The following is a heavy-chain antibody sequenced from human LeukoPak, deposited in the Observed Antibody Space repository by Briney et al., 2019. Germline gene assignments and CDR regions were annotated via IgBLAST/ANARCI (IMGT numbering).Heavy chain of an antibody. V-gene: IGHV1-8*01. Sequence: RASVRVSCKASGYTFTSCDINWVRQATGQGLEWMGWMNPNSGNTGYAQKFQGRVTMTRNTSLSTAYMELSSLRSEDTAVYYCARTKCSGWYYCYFDYWGQGTLVTVSS. CDR2: MNPNSGNT. D-gene: IGHD6-19*01. CDR1: GYTFTSCD. J-gene: IGHJ4*02. CDR3: ARTKCSGWYYCYFDY.